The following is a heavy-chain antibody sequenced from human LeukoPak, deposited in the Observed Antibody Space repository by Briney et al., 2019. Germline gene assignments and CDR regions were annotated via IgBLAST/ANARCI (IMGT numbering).Heavy chain of an antibody. CDR2: INADSSTI. V-gene: IGHV3-48*01. CDR1: GFTFGTYN. CDR3: VRDNSRGQSLGVIY. Sequence: GGSLRLSCAASGFTFGTYNMNWVRQAPGKGLERISYINADSSTIQYADSVRGRFTTSRDNAKNSLYLQMNSLRAEDTAVYYCVRDNSRGQSLGVIYWGQGSLVTVSS. J-gene: IGHJ4*02. D-gene: IGHD3-22*01.